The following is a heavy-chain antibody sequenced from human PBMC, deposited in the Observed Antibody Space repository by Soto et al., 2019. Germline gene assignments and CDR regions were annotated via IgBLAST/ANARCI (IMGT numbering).Heavy chain of an antibody. V-gene: IGHV3-30-3*01. Sequence: QVQLVESGGGVVQPGRSLRLSCAASGFTFSNYPMHWVRQAPGKGLEWVAVISYDGNNKYYADSVKGRFTISRDDSKNTLYLQMNSLRPDDTALFYCARELGSVDDYWGQGTLVTVSS. CDR2: ISYDGNNK. CDR1: GFTFSNYP. CDR3: ARELGSVDDY. J-gene: IGHJ4*02. D-gene: IGHD1-26*01.